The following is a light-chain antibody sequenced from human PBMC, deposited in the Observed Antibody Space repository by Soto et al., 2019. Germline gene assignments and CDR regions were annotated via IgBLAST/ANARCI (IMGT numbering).Light chain of an antibody. Sequence: DIQMTQSPSSLSASVGDRVTITCRASQDIRDDLGWYQQKPGKAPKLLIYDASSLESGVPSRFSGSGSGTEFTLTISSLQPDDFATYYCQQYNSYSPLTFGGGTKVDIK. CDR2: DAS. J-gene: IGKJ4*01. CDR3: QQYNSYSPLT. V-gene: IGKV1-17*01. CDR1: QDIRDD.